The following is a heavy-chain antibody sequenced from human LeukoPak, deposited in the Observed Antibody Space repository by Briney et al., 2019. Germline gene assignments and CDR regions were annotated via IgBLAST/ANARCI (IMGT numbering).Heavy chain of an antibody. CDR2: INHSGST. V-gene: IGHV4-34*01. Sequence: SETLSLTCAVYGGSFSGYYWSWIRQPPGKGLEWIGEINHSGSTNYNPSLKSRVTISVDTSKNQFSLKLSSVTAADTAVYYCARVRRDDYYYYMDVWGKGTTVTISS. J-gene: IGHJ6*03. CDR1: GGSFSGYY. CDR3: ARVRRDDYYYYMDV.